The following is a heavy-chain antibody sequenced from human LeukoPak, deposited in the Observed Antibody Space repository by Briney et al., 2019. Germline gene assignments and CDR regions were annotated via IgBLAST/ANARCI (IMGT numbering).Heavy chain of an antibody. CDR2: INTNTGNP. Sequence: GASVKVSCKASGYTFTSYAMNWVRQAPGQGLEWMGWINTNTGNPTYAQGFTGRFVFSLDTSVSTAYLQISSLKAEDTAVYYCATGVTYYYDSSGYYPFDYWGQGTLVTVSS. J-gene: IGHJ4*02. CDR1: GYTFTSYA. V-gene: IGHV7-4-1*02. CDR3: ATGVTYYYDSSGYYPFDY. D-gene: IGHD3-22*01.